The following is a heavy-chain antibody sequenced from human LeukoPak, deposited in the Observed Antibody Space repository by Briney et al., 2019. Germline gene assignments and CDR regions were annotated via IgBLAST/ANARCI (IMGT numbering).Heavy chain of an antibody. CDR1: GGSISSSTYY. CDR3: ARVTPYYDFWSGYYTGTIRGWFDP. V-gene: IGHV4-39*07. Sequence: PSETLSLTCTVSGGSISSSTYYWGWIRQPPGKGLEWIGEINHSGSTNYNPSLKSRVTISVDTSKNQFSLKLSSVTAADTAVYYCARVTPYYDFWSGYYTGTIRGWFDPWGQGTLVTVSS. CDR2: INHSGST. D-gene: IGHD3-3*01. J-gene: IGHJ5*02.